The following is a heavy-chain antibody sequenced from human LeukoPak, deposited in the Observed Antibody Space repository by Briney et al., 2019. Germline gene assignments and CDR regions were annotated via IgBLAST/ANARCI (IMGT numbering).Heavy chain of an antibody. CDR2: ISSSSSYI. D-gene: IGHD1-7*01. J-gene: IGHJ4*02. CDR1: GFTFSSYS. Sequence: PGGSLRLSCAASGFTFSSYSMNWVRQAPGKGLEWVSSISSSSSYIYYADSVKGRFPISRDNAKNTLYLQMSSLRVEDTALYFCATAGNYRFDYWGQGTLVTVSS. CDR3: ATAGNYRFDY. V-gene: IGHV3-21*01.